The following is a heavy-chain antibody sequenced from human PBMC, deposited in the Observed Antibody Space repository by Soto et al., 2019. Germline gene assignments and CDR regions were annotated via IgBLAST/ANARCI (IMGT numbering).Heavy chain of an antibody. CDR3: AKIVSENSSGYPPIMDHDAFDI. D-gene: IGHD3-22*01. J-gene: IGHJ3*02. CDR1: GFTFSSYA. CDR2: ISGSGGST. Sequence: EVQLLESGGGLVQPGGSLRLSCAASGFTFSSYAMSWVRQAPGKGLEWVSAISGSGGSTYYADSVKGRFTISRDNSKNTLYLQMNSLRAEDTAVYYCAKIVSENSSGYPPIMDHDAFDIWGQGTMVTVSS. V-gene: IGHV3-23*01.